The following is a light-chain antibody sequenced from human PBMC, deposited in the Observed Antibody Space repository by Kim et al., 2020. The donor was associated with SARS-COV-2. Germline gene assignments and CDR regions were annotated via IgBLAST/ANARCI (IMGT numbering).Light chain of an antibody. V-gene: IGKV3-15*01. CDR1: QSVSSN. J-gene: IGKJ4*01. Sequence: EIVMTQSPATLSVSPGERATLSCRASQSVSSNLAWYQQKPGQAPRLLIYCASTRATGIPGRFSGSGSGTEFTLTISSLQSEDLAVYYCQQYRHWPRTFGGGTKVDIK. CDR2: CAS. CDR3: QQYRHWPRT.